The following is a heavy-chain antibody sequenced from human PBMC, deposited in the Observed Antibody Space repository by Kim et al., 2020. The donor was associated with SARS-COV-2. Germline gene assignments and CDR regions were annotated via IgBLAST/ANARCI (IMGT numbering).Heavy chain of an antibody. Sequence: GGSLRLSCAASGFTFSSYWMHWVRQAPGKGLVWVSRINSDGSSTSYADSVKGRFTISRDNAKNTLYLQMNSLRAEDTAVYYCARGFGAGPNDYGDYPSYYYYGMDVWGQGTTVTVSS. CDR1: GFTFSSYW. CDR2: INSDGSST. J-gene: IGHJ6*02. V-gene: IGHV3-74*01. D-gene: IGHD4-17*01. CDR3: ARGFGAGPNDYGDYPSYYYYGMDV.